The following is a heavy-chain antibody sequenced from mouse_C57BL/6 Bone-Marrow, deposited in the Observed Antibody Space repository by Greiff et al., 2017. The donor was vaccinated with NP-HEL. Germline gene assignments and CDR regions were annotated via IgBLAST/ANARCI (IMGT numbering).Heavy chain of an antibody. CDR1: GYTFTSYG. D-gene: IGHD4-1*01. V-gene: IGHV1-81*01. CDR2: IYPRSGNT. CDR3: AGELFFYYFDY. Sequence: QVQLQQSGAELARPGASVKLSCKASGYTFTSYGISWVKQRTGQGLEWIGEIYPRSGNTYYNEKFKGKATLTADKSSSTAYMELRSLTSEDSAVVYYAGELFFYYFDYWGQGTTLTVSS. J-gene: IGHJ2*01.